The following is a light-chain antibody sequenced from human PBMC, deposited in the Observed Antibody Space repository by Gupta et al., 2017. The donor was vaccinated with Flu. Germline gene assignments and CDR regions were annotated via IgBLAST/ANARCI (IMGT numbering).Light chain of an antibody. V-gene: IGKV3-11*01. CDR1: QSVSSY. CDR3: QQRSNWPSYT. CDR2: DAS. Sequence: ERATLSCRASQSVSSYLAWYQQKPGQAPRHLIYDASNRATGIPARFSGSGSGTDFTLTISSLEPEDFAVYYCQQRSNWPSYTFGQGTKLEIK. J-gene: IGKJ2*01.